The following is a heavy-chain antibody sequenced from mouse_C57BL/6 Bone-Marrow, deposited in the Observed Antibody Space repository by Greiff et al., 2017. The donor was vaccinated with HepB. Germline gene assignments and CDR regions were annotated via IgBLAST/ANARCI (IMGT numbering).Heavy chain of an antibody. D-gene: IGHD2-4*01. J-gene: IGHJ3*01. V-gene: IGHV1-81*01. CDR3: ARSSYDYGGAAY. Sequence: VQLVESGAELARPGASVKLSCKASGYTFTSYGISWVKQRTGQGLEWIGEIYPRSGNTYYNEKFKGKATLTADKSSSTAYMELRSLTSEDSAVYFCARSSYDYGGAAYWGQGTLVTVSA. CDR1: GYTFTSYG. CDR2: IYPRSGNT.